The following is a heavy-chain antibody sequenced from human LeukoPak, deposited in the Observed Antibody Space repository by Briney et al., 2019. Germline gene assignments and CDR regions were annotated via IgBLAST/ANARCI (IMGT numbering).Heavy chain of an antibody. CDR3: ERDKGGYDQTPDY. Sequence: GGSLRLSCAASGFTFSSYSMNWVRQAPGKGLEWVSSISSSSSYIYYADSVKGRYTISRDNAKNSLYLQKKSLRAEQPAVYYCERDKGGYDQTPDYWGQGTLVTVSS. D-gene: IGHD5-12*01. CDR1: GFTFSSYS. J-gene: IGHJ4*02. V-gene: IGHV3-21*01. CDR2: ISSSSSYI.